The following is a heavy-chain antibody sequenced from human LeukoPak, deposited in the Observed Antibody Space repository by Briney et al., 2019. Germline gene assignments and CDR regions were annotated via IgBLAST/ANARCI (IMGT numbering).Heavy chain of an antibody. Sequence: GGSLRLSCAASGFTFSSYAMSWVRQAPGKGLEWVSAISGSGGSTYYADSVKGRFTISRDNSKNTLYLQMNSLRAEDTVVYYCATGIVVVPAAISYFDYWGQGTLVTVSS. V-gene: IGHV3-23*01. CDR2: ISGSGGST. D-gene: IGHD2-2*01. J-gene: IGHJ4*02. CDR1: GFTFSSYA. CDR3: ATGIVVVPAAISYFDY.